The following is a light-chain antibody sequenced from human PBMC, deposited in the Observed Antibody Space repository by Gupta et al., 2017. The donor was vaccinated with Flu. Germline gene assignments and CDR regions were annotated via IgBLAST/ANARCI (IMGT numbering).Light chain of an antibody. J-gene: IGLJ1*01. CDR2: RNN. Sequence: QSVPTQPPSASGTPGQRVPNSCSGSSSNIGTSDVYWYQQLPGAAPKLLIFRNNHRPSGPDRFSGSKSGTSASLAFSGLRSEDEGDYYCGAWDDSLSGPHFVFGTGTKVTVL. V-gene: IGLV1-47*01. CDR1: SSNIGTSD. CDR3: GAWDDSLSGPHFV.